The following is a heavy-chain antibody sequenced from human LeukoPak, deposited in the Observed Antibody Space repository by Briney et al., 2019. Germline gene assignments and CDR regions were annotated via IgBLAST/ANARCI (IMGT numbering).Heavy chain of an antibody. D-gene: IGHD4-17*01. Sequence: SQTLSLTCAVSGGSISSGGYSWSWIRQPPGKGLEWIGYISSIGSTNYNPSLKSRVTISVDTSKNQFSLKLTSVTAADTAVYFCARDPTTVTKGLDIWGQGTMVTVSS. J-gene: IGHJ3*02. CDR2: ISSIGST. CDR3: ARDPTTVTKGLDI. V-gene: IGHV4-61*08. CDR1: GGSISSGGYS.